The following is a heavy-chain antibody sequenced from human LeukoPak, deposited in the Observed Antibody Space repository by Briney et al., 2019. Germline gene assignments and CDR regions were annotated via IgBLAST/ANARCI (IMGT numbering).Heavy chain of an antibody. J-gene: IGHJ5*02. D-gene: IGHD1-1*01. CDR1: VGTFSSYA. CDR3: ARSRYHAGVGTACFDP. Sequence: SVKVSCKASVGTFSSYAISWVRQAPGQGLEWMGGIIPIFGTANYAQKFQGSVTITTDESTSTAYMELSSLRSEDTAVYYCARSRYHAGVGTACFDPRGQGTLVTVSS. V-gene: IGHV1-69*05. CDR2: IIPIFGTA.